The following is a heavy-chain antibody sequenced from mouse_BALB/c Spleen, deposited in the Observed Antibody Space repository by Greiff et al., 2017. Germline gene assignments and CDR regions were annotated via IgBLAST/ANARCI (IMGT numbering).Heavy chain of an antibody. V-gene: IGHV1-4*02. CDR3: ARWGYAYYAMDY. Sequence: QVQLKESAAELARPGASVKMSCKASGYTFTSYTMHWVKQRPGQGLEWIGYINPSSGYTEYNQKFKDKTTLTADKSSSTAYMQLSSLTSEDSAVYYCARWGYAYYAMDYWGQGTSVTVSS. CDR1: GYTFTSYT. CDR2: INPSSGYT. J-gene: IGHJ4*01. D-gene: IGHD2-2*01.